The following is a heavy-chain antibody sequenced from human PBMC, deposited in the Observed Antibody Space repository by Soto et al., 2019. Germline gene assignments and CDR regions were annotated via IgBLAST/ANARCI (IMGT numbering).Heavy chain of an antibody. J-gene: IGHJ4*02. Sequence: PSETLSLTCAVSGVSITTNGYSWSWIRQPPGKGLEWIGYIYPSGTIFYNPSLNSRVTISADTSNNQFSLKVTSVTAADTAVYFCATYTAFAKYYFDYWGRRTLVTVSS. V-gene: IGHV4-30-2*01. CDR1: GVSITTNGYS. CDR3: ATYTAFAKYYFDY. CDR2: IYPSGTI. D-gene: IGHD3-16*01.